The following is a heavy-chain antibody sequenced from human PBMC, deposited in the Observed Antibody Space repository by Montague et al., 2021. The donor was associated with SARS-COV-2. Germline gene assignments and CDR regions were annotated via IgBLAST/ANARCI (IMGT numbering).Heavy chain of an antibody. J-gene: IGHJ4*02. CDR2: KYCSGST. V-gene: IGHV4-39*01. CDR3: ATLSSSITIFGVVQGYYFDD. Sequence: SETLSLTCTVSGASISSRSYYWGWIRQPSGKGLEWIGFKYCSGSTYYNPTLRSRVSISRDTSKNPFSLKLSSVTVADTAVYYCATLSSSITIFGVVQGYYFDDWGQGTLVTVSS. CDR1: GASISSRSYY. D-gene: IGHD3-3*01.